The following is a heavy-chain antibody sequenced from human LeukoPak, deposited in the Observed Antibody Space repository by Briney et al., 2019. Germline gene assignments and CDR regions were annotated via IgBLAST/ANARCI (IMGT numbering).Heavy chain of an antibody. CDR2: ITGSGDRT. J-gene: IGHJ4*02. CDR3: ASGYTVTRIDY. Sequence: GGSLKLSCAASGFSFNTYAMSWVRQAPGKGLEWVSSITGSGDRTYYADSVKGRFTISRDNSKNTLYLQMNTLRGEDTAVYSCASGYTVTRIDYWGQGTLVTVSS. V-gene: IGHV3-23*01. D-gene: IGHD4-17*01. CDR1: GFSFNTYA.